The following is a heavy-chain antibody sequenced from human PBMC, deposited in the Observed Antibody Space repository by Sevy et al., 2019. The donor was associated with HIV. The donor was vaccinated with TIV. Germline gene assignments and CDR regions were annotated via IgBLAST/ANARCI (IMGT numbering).Heavy chain of an antibody. CDR3: ARGKGSSWYEWNYYYMDV. CDR2: ISSNGGGT. CDR1: GFTFSSYT. V-gene: IGHV3-64*01. J-gene: IGHJ6*03. D-gene: IGHD6-19*01. Sequence: GGSLRLSCAASGFTFSSYTMHWVRQAPGKGLEYVSGISSNGGGTYYAYSVKGRFTISRDNSKNTLYLQMGSLRAEDMAVYYCARGKGSSWYEWNYYYMDVWGKGTTVTVSS.